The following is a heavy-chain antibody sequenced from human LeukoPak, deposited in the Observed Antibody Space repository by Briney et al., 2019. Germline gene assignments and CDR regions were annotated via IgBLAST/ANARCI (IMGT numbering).Heavy chain of an antibody. D-gene: IGHD5-18*01. CDR3: ASRSGYSYGYWYFDY. CDR2: IIPIFGTA. Sequence: SVKVSCEASGGTFSSYAISWVRQAPGQGVEGMGGIIPIFGTANYAQKFQGRVTITADESTSTAYMELSSLRSEDTAVYYCASRSGYSYGYWYFDYWGQGTLVTVSS. CDR1: GGTFSSYA. V-gene: IGHV1-69*13. J-gene: IGHJ4*02.